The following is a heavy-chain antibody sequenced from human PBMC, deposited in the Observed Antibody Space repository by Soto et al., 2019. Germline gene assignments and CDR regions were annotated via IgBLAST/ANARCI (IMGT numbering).Heavy chain of an antibody. CDR1: GFTFSSYV. J-gene: IGHJ4*01. Sequence: QVQLVESGGGVVQPGRSLRLSCAASGFTFSSYVMHWVRQAPGKGLEWVAVVSNDGSNKDYADSVKGRFTISRDNSKNTLYLEMNRLRAEDSAVYYCAKVLLTYTSGWYHPHFDYWGHGTLVTVSS. CDR2: VSNDGSNK. V-gene: IGHV3-30*18. CDR3: AKVLLTYTSGWYHPHFDY. D-gene: IGHD6-19*01.